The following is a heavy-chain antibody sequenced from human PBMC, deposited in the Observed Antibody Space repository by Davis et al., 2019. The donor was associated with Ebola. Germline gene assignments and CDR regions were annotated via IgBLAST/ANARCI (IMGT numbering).Heavy chain of an antibody. CDR3: ARQYFTRGNYLDH. V-gene: IGHV4-59*08. J-gene: IGHJ4*02. Sequence: GSLRLSCTVSGGSISTYYWSWIRQPPGKGLEWIGNIYYRGTTTYNPSLRSRVTTSVDTLNNQFSLKLTSVTAADTATYYCARQYFTRGNYLDHWGQGALVTVSS. CDR1: GGSISTYY. D-gene: IGHD3-10*01. CDR2: IYYRGTT.